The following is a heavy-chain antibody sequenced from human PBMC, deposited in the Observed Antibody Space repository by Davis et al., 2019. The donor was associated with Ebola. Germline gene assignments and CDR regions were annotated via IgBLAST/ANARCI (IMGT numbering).Heavy chain of an antibody. CDR1: GYTFRSYG. V-gene: IGHV1-18*01. D-gene: IGHD4-11*01. J-gene: IGHJ5*02. CDR3: ARDQFKDYSNNAQVRFDP. CDR2: INSHNGNT. Sequence: AASVKVSCKASGYTFRSYGISWVRQAPGQGLEWMGWINSHNGNTNYAQKLQGRVTMTTDTSTSTAYMELRSLRSDDTAVYYCARDQFKDYSNNAQVRFDPWGQGTLVTVS.